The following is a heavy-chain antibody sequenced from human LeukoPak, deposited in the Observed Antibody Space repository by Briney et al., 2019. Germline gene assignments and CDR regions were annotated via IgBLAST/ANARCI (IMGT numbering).Heavy chain of an antibody. V-gene: IGHV4-31*03. D-gene: IGHD3-22*01. CDR2: IYYSGST. J-gene: IGHJ6*03. CDR3: ARATYDSSGYLHYYYMDV. Sequence: SETLSLTRTVSGGSISSGGYYWSWIRQHPGKGLEWIGYIYYSGSTYYNPSLKSRVTISVDTSKNQFSLKLSSVTAADTAVYYCARATYDSSGYLHYYYMDVWGKGTTVTVSS. CDR1: GGSISSGGYY.